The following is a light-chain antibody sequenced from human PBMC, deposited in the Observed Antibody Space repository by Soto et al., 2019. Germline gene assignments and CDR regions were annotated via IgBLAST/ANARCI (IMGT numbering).Light chain of an antibody. CDR2: GAS. CDR3: QQYYSWTPGS. CDR1: QRVSRI. V-gene: IGKV3D-15*01. Sequence: EIVLTQSPATLSVSPGERATLSCRASQRVSRIFAWYQQNPGQAPRLLIYGASNSAAGIPARVSGGGSGTEFTLIFRCLQSEDFAVYCCQQYYSWTPGSFGQGNKREI. J-gene: IGKJ2*03.